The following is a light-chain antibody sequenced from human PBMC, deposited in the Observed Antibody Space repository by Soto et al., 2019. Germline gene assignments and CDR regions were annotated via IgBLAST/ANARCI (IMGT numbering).Light chain of an antibody. V-gene: IGLV1-47*01. CDR3: SAWDYSLTGRV. Sequence: QSVLTQPPSASGTPGQRATISCSGTRSNVGVNSVSWYQQVPGTAPKLLVYENDQRPSGDPARFSASNSGTSASLAISGPRSEDEADYYCSAWDYSLTGRVFGGGTKVTVL. CDR2: END. J-gene: IGLJ3*02. CDR1: RSNVGVNS.